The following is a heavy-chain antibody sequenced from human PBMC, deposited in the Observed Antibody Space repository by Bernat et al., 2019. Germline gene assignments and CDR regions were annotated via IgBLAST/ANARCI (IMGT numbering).Heavy chain of an antibody. CDR3: AHIGYCSGGSCLGEPTEYFQH. CDR1: GFTVSSNY. V-gene: IGHV3-53*01. Sequence: EVQLVESGGGLIQPGGSLRLSCAASGFTVSSNYMIWVRQAPGKGLEWVSVIYSGGSTYYADSVKGRFTISRDNSKNTLYLQMNSLRAEDTAVYYCAHIGYCSGGSCLGEPTEYFQHWGQGTLVTVSS. D-gene: IGHD2-15*01. J-gene: IGHJ1*01. CDR2: IYSGGST.